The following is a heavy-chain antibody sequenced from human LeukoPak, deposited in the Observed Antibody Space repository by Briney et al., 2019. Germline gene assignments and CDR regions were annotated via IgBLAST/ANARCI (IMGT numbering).Heavy chain of an antibody. CDR2: ISGGGGNT. Sequence: GGSLRLSCAASGFTFSNYSMSWVRQAPGKELEWVSAISGGGGNTHYADSLKGRFTISRDNSKNTLLLQMNSLRAEDTALYYCAKHHTTYSGYAYVSYFYRMDAWGQGTPVTVSS. J-gene: IGHJ6*02. CDR3: AKHHTTYSGYAYVSYFYRMDA. D-gene: IGHD5-12*01. CDR1: GFTFSNYS. V-gene: IGHV3-23*01.